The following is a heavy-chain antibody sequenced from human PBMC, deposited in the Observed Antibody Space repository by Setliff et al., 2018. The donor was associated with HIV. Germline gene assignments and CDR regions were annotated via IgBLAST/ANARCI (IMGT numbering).Heavy chain of an antibody. CDR3: ALPYCSGGNCWSSASLPPAGWFDP. CDR1: GYIFTNFG. J-gene: IGHJ5*02. D-gene: IGHD2-15*01. CDR2: ISGYNGHT. V-gene: IGHV1-18*01. Sequence: ASVKVSCKAFGYIFTNFGISWVRQAPGQGLEWMGWISGYNGHTNLAQKFQGRVTMTTDTATSTAYMEVRSLRSDDTAVYYCALPYCSGGNCWSSASLPPAGWFDPWGQGTLVTVSS.